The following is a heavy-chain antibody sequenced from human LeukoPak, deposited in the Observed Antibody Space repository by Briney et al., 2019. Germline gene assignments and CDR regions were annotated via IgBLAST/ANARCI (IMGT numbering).Heavy chain of an antibody. CDR1: GFPLKWYE. CDR3: AREDDRWNDLDY. V-gene: IGHV3-48*03. D-gene: IGHD1-1*01. Sequence: GDPLTLSCSACGFPLKWYEMNWVRQAPRKGLEWVSYISSSCNTLYYADSEKARFAITRDKPKKSLYLQRNSLRAEETAIYYCAREDDRWNDLDYWGQGTLVTVSS. CDR2: ISSSCNTL. J-gene: IGHJ4*02.